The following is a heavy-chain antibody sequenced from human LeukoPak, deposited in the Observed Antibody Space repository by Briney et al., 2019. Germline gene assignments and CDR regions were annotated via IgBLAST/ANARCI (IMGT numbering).Heavy chain of an antibody. V-gene: IGHV3-64D*06. CDR3: VKGRTYYYGSGSYHYFDY. D-gene: IGHD3-10*01. J-gene: IGHJ4*02. Sequence: GGSLRLSCSASGFTFSSYAMHWVRQAPGKGLEYVSAISSNGGSTYYADSVKGRFTISRDNSKNTLYLQMSSLRAEDTALYYCVKGRTYYYGSGSYHYFDYWGQGTLVTVSS. CDR2: ISSNGGST. CDR1: GFTFSSYA.